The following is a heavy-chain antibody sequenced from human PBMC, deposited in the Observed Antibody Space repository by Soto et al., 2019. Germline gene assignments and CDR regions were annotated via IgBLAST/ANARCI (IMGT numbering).Heavy chain of an antibody. CDR2: ISSSSSTI. CDR3: AMEADYYYYYGMYV. V-gene: IGHV3-48*02. D-gene: IGHD3-3*01. Sequence: GGSLRLSCAASGFTFGSYSMKWAGQAPGKGLEWVSYISSSSSTIYYADSVKGRFTISRDNAKNSLYLQMNSLRDEDTAVYYFAMEADYYYYYGMYVCAQRTTVTVSS. CDR1: GFTFGSYS. J-gene: IGHJ6*02.